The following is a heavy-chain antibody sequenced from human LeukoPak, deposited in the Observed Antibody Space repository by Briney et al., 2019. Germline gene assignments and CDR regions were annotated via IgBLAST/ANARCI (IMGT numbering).Heavy chain of an antibody. D-gene: IGHD1-26*01. V-gene: IGHV3-15*01. CDR3: TRERRRSGSYSPYFDY. Sequence: KPGGSLRLSCAASGFTFTNAWMSWVRQAPGKGLEWVGRIKSKTDGGTTDYAAPVKGRFTISRDDSKTTLYLQMNSLKTEDTAVYYCTRERRRSGSYSPYFDYWGQGTLVTVSS. CDR1: GFTFTNAW. J-gene: IGHJ4*02. CDR2: IKSKTDGGTT.